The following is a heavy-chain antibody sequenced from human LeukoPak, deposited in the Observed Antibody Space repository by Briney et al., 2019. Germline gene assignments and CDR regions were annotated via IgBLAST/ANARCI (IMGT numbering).Heavy chain of an antibody. D-gene: IGHD3-10*01. CDR3: ARRGASAMVRGVTLRPFDY. Sequence: PSETLSLTCAVYGGSFSGYYWSWIRQPPGKGLEWIGEINHSGSTNYNPSLKSRVTISVDTSKNQFSLKLSSVTAADTAVYYCARRGASAMVRGVTLRPFDYWGQGTLVTVSS. CDR2: INHSGST. J-gene: IGHJ4*02. CDR1: GGSFSGYY. V-gene: IGHV4-34*01.